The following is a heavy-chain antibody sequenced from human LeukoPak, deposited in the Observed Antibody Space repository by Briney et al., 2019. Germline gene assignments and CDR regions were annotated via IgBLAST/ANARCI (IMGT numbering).Heavy chain of an antibody. CDR3: AKLNLGEMAYFDS. CDR1: GFIFSSYV. Sequence: GGSLRLSCEASGFIFSSYVMGWVRQAPGKGLEWVSSISVGGGDTFTADSVKGRFTITRENSKNTLNLQMMGLRVEDTAIYYCAKLNLGEMAYFDSWGQGILVTVSS. V-gene: IGHV3-23*01. J-gene: IGHJ4*02. CDR2: ISVGGGDT. D-gene: IGHD2-21*01.